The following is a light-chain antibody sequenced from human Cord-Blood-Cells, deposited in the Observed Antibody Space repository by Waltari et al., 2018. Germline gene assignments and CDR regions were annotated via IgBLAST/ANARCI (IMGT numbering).Light chain of an antibody. CDR3: SSYTSSSTLV. CDR1: SSDVGGCIY. J-gene: IGLJ3*02. Sequence: QSARPDPACVSVCPAQSIALPCLRTSSDVGGCIYVFWYQQHPGKAPKLMIYDVSNRPSGVSNRFSGSKSGNTASLTISGLQAEDEADYYCSSYTSSSTLVFGGGTKLTVL. V-gene: IGLV2-14*01. CDR2: DVS.